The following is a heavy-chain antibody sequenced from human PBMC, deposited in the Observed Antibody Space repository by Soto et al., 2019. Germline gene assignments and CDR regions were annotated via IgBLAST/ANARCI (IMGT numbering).Heavy chain of an antibody. J-gene: IGHJ6*02. CDR2: ISYDGSNK. Sequence: PGGSLRLSWAASGFTFSSYAMHWVRQAPGKGLERVAVISYDGSNKYDGYSEKGRFTISIDNSKTTLYLQMTSLRAEDTAVYYCAREYPGYSSGEYVRVPLRTHGMDFWGQGTTVTVSS. CDR3: AREYPGYSSGEYVRVPLRTHGMDF. CDR1: GFTFSSYA. D-gene: IGHD6-19*01. V-gene: IGHV3-30-3*01.